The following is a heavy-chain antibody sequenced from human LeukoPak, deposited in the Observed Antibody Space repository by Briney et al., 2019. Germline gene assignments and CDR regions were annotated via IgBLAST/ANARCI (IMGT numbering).Heavy chain of an antibody. CDR3: ARSRASYAFDI. D-gene: IGHD2-15*01. Sequence: GGSLRLSCTASGFTFSGYSMNWVRQAPGKGLEWVSYISSSGGTIYYADSVKGQFTISRDNAMNSLYLQMNSLRAEDTAVYYCARSRASYAFDIWGQGTMVTVSS. CDR1: GFTFSGYS. J-gene: IGHJ3*02. V-gene: IGHV3-48*01. CDR2: ISSSGGTI.